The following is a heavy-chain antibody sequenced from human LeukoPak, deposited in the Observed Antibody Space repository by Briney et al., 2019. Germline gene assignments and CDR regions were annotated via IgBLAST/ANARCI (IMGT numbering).Heavy chain of an antibody. Sequence: SETLSLTCTVSGGSISSSSYYWGWIRQPPGKGLEWIGSIYYSGSTYYNPSLKSRVTISVDTSKNQFPLELRSVTAADTAVYYCARHPLSGTTPFEYWGQGTLVTVSS. V-gene: IGHV4-39*01. CDR3: ARHPLSGTTPFEY. D-gene: IGHD1-7*01. CDR2: IYYSGST. J-gene: IGHJ4*02. CDR1: GGSISSSSYY.